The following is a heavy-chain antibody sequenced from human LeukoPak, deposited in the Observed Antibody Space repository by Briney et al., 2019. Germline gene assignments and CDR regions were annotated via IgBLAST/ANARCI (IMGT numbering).Heavy chain of an antibody. J-gene: IGHJ5*02. CDR3: AKPISGGLAVTADWFRP. D-gene: IGHD6-19*01. CDR1: GFTFSSYG. V-gene: IGHV3-30*18. Sequence: GGSLRLFCAASGFTFSSYGMHWVRQAPGKGLEWVAVISYDGSNKYYADSVKGRFTISRDNAKDTLYLQLNTLRADDTATYYCAKPISGGLAVTADWFRPWGQGTLVVVSS. CDR2: ISYDGSNK.